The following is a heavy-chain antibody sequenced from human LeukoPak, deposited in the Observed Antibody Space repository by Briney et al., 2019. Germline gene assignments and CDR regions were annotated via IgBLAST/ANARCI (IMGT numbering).Heavy chain of an antibody. D-gene: IGHD3-3*01. CDR3: ANGFVLEWLSTDY. J-gene: IGHJ4*02. CDR1: GFTFSSYG. CDR2: ISGSGGST. Sequence: GGSLRLSCAASGFTFSSYGMHWVRQAPGKGLEWVSAISGSGGSTYYADSVKGRFTISRDNSKNTLYLQMNSLRAEDTAVYYCANGFVLEWLSTDYWGQGTLVTVSS. V-gene: IGHV3-23*01.